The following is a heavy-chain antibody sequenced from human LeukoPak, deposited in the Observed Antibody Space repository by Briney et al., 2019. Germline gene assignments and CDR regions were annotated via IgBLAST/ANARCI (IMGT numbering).Heavy chain of an antibody. CDR3: ARELPPSLLWFGEWTGWFDP. V-gene: IGHV4-34*09. Sequence: SETLSLTCAVYGGSFSGYYWSWIRQPPGKGLEWIGEINHSGSTYYNPSLKSRVTISVDTSKNQFSLKLSSVTAADTAVYYCARELPPSLLWFGEWTGWFDPWGQGTLVTVSS. CDR1: GGSFSGYY. J-gene: IGHJ5*02. D-gene: IGHD3-10*01. CDR2: INHSGST.